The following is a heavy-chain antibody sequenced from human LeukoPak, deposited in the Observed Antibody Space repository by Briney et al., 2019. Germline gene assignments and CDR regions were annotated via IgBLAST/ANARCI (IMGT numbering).Heavy chain of an antibody. CDR1: GGSLSGYY. CDR3: ARVGTKVSVAGPFDP. D-gene: IGHD6-19*01. V-gene: IGHV4-34*01. J-gene: IGHJ5*02. CDR2: INHSGST. Sequence: PSETLSLTCAVYGGSLSGYYWGWIRQPPGNGLEWIGEINHSGSTNYSPSLKSRVTISVDTSKNQFSLKLSSVTAADTAVYYCARVGTKVSVAGPFDPWGQGTLVTVSS.